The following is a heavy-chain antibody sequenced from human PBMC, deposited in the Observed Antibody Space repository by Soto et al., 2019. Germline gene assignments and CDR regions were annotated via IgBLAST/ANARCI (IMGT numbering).Heavy chain of an antibody. CDR1: GFTFSSYG. Sequence: QVQLVESRGGVVQPGRSLRLSCAASGFTFSSYGMHWVRQAPGKGLEWVAVIWYDGSNKYYADSVKGRFTISRDNSKNTLYLHMNSLRAEDTAVYYCARDPTAVAGTGVNWFDPWGQGTLVTVSS. CDR2: IWYDGSNK. V-gene: IGHV3-33*01. CDR3: ARDPTAVAGTGVNWFDP. J-gene: IGHJ5*02. D-gene: IGHD6-19*01.